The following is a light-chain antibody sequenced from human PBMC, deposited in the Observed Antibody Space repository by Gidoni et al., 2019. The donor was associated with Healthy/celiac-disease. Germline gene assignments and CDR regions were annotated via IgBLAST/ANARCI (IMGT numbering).Light chain of an antibody. CDR2: DAS. J-gene: IGKJ5*01. CDR1: QDISNY. CDR3: QQYDNLPIT. Sequence: DIQMTQSPSSLSASVGDRVTITCQASQDISNYLNWYPQKTGKAPKLLIYDASNLETGVPSRFSGSGSGTDFTFTISSLQPEDIATYYCQQYDNLPITFGQGTRLEIK. V-gene: IGKV1-33*01.